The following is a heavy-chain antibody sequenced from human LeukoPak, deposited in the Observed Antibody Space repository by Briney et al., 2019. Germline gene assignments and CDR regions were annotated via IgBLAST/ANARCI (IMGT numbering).Heavy chain of an antibody. V-gene: IGHV4-34*01. CDR3: ARDQRGDIVVVPAALAFDY. Sequence: KSSETLSLTCAVYGGSFSGYYWSWIRQPPGKGLEWIGEINHSGSTNYNPSLKSRVTISVDTSKNQFSLKLSSVTAADTAVYYCARDQRGDIVVVPAALAFDYWGQGTLVTVSS. D-gene: IGHD2-2*01. CDR2: INHSGST. CDR1: GGSFSGYY. J-gene: IGHJ4*02.